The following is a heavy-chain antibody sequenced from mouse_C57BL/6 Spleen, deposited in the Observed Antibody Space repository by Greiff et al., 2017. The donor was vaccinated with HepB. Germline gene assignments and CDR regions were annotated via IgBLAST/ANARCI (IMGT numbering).Heavy chain of an antibody. J-gene: IGHJ2*01. D-gene: IGHD1-1*01. Sequence: QVQLQQSGAELVRPGTSVKVSCKASGYAFTNYLIEWVKQRPGQGLEWIGVINPGSGGTNYNEKFKGKATLTADKSSSTAYVQLSSLTSEDSAVYFCARGGTTVVFDYWGQGTTLTVSS. CDR2: INPGSGGT. V-gene: IGHV1-54*01. CDR1: GYAFTNYL. CDR3: ARGGTTVVFDY.